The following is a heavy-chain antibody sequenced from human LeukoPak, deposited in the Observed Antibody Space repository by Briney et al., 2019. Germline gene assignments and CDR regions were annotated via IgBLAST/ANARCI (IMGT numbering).Heavy chain of an antibody. D-gene: IGHD3-22*01. V-gene: IGHV4-59*01. J-gene: IGHJ3*02. CDR3: AREDSSGYAAFDI. CDR2: IYYSGST. Sequence: SETLSLTCTVSGGSLSSYYWSWIRQPPGKGLEWIGYIYYSGSTNYNPSLKSRVTISVDTSKNQFSLKLSSVTAADTAVYYCAREDSSGYAAFDIWGQGTMVTVSS. CDR1: GGSLSSYY.